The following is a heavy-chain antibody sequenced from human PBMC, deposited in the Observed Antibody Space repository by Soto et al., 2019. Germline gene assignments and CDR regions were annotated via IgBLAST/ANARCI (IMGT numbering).Heavy chain of an antibody. Sequence: PGGSLRLSCTASGFTFSRHAMTWVRQAPGKGLEWVSYIISSSSTIYYADSVKGRFTISRDNAKNSVYLQMNSLRDEDTAVYYCARDRPADYWGQGTLVTVSS. CDR3: ARDRPADY. J-gene: IGHJ4*02. CDR2: IISSSSTI. V-gene: IGHV3-48*02. CDR1: GFTFSRHA.